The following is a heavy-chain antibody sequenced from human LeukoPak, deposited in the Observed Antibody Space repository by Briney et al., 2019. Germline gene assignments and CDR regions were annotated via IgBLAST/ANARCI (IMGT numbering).Heavy chain of an antibody. Sequence: PGGSLRLSCAASGFTFSSYSMNWVRQAPGKGLEWVSSISSSSSYIYYADSVKGRFTISRDNAKNSLYLQMNSLRAEDTAVYYCARLYSSSWPIDYWGQGTLVTVSS. D-gene: IGHD6-13*01. V-gene: IGHV3-21*01. CDR3: ARLYSSSWPIDY. J-gene: IGHJ4*02. CDR1: GFTFSSYS. CDR2: ISSSSSYI.